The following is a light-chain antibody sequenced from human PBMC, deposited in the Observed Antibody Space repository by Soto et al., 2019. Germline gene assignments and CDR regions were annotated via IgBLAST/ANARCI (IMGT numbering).Light chain of an antibody. CDR1: SSDVGGYNY. Sequence: SVLTQPPSASGSPGQSVTISCTGTSSDVGGYNYVSWYQQHPGKAPKLMIYEVSKRPSGVPDRFSGSKSGNTASLTVSGLQAEDEADYYCNSYVGNNNFVFGTGTKVTVL. CDR3: NSYVGNNNFV. CDR2: EVS. J-gene: IGLJ1*01. V-gene: IGLV2-8*01.